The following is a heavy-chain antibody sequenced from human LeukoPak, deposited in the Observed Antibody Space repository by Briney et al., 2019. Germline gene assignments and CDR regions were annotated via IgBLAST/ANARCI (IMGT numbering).Heavy chain of an antibody. D-gene: IGHD2-15*01. CDR2: ISAYNGNT. V-gene: IGHV1-18*01. CDR1: GYTFTSYG. Sequence: ASVKVSCKASGYTFTSYGISWVRQAPGQGLEWMGWISAYNGNTNYAQKLQGRVTITTDTSTSTAYMELRSLRSDDTAVYYCARVDLDYAGIVVVVAATPLGYWGQGTLVTVSS. CDR3: ARVDLDYAGIVVVVAATPLGY. J-gene: IGHJ4*02.